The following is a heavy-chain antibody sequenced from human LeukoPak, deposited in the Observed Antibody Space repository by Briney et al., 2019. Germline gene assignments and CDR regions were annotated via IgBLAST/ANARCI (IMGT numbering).Heavy chain of an antibody. Sequence: TGGSLRLSCAASGFTFSSYSMNWVRQAPGKGLEWVSSISSSSSYIYYADSVKGRFTISRDNAKNSLYLQMNSLRAEDTAVYYCARDRSSSSGWYYFDYWGQGTLVTVSS. J-gene: IGHJ4*02. CDR1: GFTFSSYS. CDR3: ARDRSSSSGWYYFDY. CDR2: ISSSSSYI. D-gene: IGHD6-19*01. V-gene: IGHV3-21*01.